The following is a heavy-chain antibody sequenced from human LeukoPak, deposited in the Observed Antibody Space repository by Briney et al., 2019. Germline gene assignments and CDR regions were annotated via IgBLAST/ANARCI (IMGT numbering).Heavy chain of an antibody. Sequence: ASVKVSCKASGYTFTGYYMHWVRQAPGQGLEWMGWINPNSGGTNYAQKFQGRVTMTRDTSISTAYMELSRLRSDDTAVYYCAREITTYYYGSGSSNWGQGTLVTVSS. CDR1: GYTFTGYY. J-gene: IGHJ4*02. D-gene: IGHD3-10*01. CDR2: INPNSGGT. V-gene: IGHV1-2*02. CDR3: AREITTYYYGSGSSN.